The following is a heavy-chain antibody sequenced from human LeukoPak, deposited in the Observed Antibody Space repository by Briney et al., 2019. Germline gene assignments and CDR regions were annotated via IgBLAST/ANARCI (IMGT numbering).Heavy chain of an antibody. Sequence: GESLKISCVASGYDFTNYWIGWLRQKPGKGLEWMGIIYPGDSNIIYSSSFQGQMTISADKSISTAYLQLSGLKASDIGIYYCARTNTAMELDYWGQGTLVTVSS. CDR2: IYPGDSNI. CDR1: GYDFTNYW. J-gene: IGHJ4*02. V-gene: IGHV5-51*01. D-gene: IGHD5-18*01. CDR3: ARTNTAMELDY.